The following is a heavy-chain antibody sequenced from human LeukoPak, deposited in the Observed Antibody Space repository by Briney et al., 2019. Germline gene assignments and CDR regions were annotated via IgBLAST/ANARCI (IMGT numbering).Heavy chain of an antibody. V-gene: IGHV4-34*01. J-gene: IGHJ6*02. CDR2: INHSGST. D-gene: IGHD5-12*01. Sequence: SETLSLTCAVYGGSFSGYYWSWIRQPPGKGLEWIGEINHSGSTNYNPSLKSRVTISVDTSKNQFSLKLSSVTAADTAVYYCARGVATRSYYYYYYGMGVWGQGTTVTVSS. CDR1: GGSFSGYY. CDR3: ARGVATRSYYYYYYGMGV.